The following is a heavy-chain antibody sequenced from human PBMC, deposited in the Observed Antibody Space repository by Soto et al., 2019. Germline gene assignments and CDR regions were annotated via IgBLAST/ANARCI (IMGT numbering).Heavy chain of an antibody. CDR2: IYFDGITT. V-gene: IGHV3-74*01. CDR3: ARGGAMGVDY. CDR1: GFTFNTHW. Sequence: GTLRLSCTASGFTFNTHWMHWVRQAPGKGLVWVSRIYFDGITTNYADSVKGRLTVSRDNAKNTVYLHVNTLRDEDTAVYYCARGGAMGVDYWGQGTLVTVSS. D-gene: IGHD1-26*01. J-gene: IGHJ4*02.